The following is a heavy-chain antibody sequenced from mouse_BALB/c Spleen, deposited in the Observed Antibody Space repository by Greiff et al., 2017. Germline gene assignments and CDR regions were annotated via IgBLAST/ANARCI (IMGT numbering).Heavy chain of an antibody. D-gene: IGHD2-2*01. Sequence: VNLVESGPGLVAPSQSLSITCTVSGFSLTSYGVHWVRQPPGKGLEWLGVIWAGGSTNYNSALMSRLSISKDNSKSQVFLKMNSLQTDDTAMYYCARVGYPFAYWGQGTLVTVSA. CDR2: IWAGGST. J-gene: IGHJ3*01. CDR3: ARVGYPFAY. V-gene: IGHV2-9*02. CDR1: GFSLTSYG.